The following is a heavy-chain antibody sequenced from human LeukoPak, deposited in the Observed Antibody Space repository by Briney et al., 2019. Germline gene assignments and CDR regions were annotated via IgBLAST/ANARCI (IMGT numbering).Heavy chain of an antibody. CDR3: ARLGGDGYFDY. CDR2: IYYSGST. J-gene: IGHJ4*02. Sequence: AETLSLTCTVSGGSISSYYWSWIRQPPGKGLEWIGYIYYSGSTNYNPSLKSRVTISVDTSKSQFSLKLSSVTAADTAVYYCARLGGDGYFDYWGQGTLDTVSS. V-gene: IGHV4-59*01. D-gene: IGHD3-16*01. CDR1: GGSISSYY.